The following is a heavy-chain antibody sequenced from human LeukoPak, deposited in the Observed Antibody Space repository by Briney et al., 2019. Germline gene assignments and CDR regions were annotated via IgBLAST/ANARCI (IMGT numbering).Heavy chain of an antibody. Sequence: ASVKVSCKASGYTFTGYYMHWVRQAPGQGLEWMGRINPNSGGTNYAQKFQGRVTMTRDTSISTAYMELSRLRSDDTAVYYCARDDADCSGGSCLDYWGRGTLVTVSS. D-gene: IGHD2-15*01. CDR1: GYTFTGYY. CDR2: INPNSGGT. CDR3: ARDDADCSGGSCLDY. V-gene: IGHV1-2*06. J-gene: IGHJ4*02.